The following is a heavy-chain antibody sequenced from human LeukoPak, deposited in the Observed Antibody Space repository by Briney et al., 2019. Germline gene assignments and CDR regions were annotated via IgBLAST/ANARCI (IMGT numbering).Heavy chain of an antibody. J-gene: IGHJ4*02. CDR2: INIDGSST. CDR1: GFSFSSYW. Sequence: GGSLRLSCAASGFSFSSYWIHWVRQAPGKGLAWVSLINIDGSSTSYADSVKGRFTISRDNAKNTLYLQMNSLRAEDTAVYYCTRARGSGSSRYYIDYWGQGTLVTVSS. CDR3: TRARGSGSSRYYIDY. V-gene: IGHV3-74*01. D-gene: IGHD3-10*01.